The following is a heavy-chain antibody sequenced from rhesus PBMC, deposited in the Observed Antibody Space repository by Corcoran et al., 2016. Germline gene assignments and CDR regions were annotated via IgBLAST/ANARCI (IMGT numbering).Heavy chain of an antibody. CDR3: ARDLYSGNYYYFDY. Sequence: QVQLQESGPAVVKPSETLSLTCAVSGGSISSSYWSWIRQAPGKGLEWIGYFYGSGSSTNYNPSLKSRVTISTDTSKNQFSLKLSSVTAADTAVYYCARDLYSGNYYYFDYWGQGVLVTVSS. J-gene: IGHJ4*01. CDR1: GGSISSSY. D-gene: IGHD3-16*01. V-gene: IGHV4-160*01. CDR2: FYGSGSST.